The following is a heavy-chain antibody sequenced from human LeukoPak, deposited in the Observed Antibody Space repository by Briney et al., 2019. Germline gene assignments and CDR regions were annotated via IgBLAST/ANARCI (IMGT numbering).Heavy chain of an antibody. CDR1: GFTFSSYG. D-gene: IGHD3-3*01. Sequence: GGSLRLSCAASGFTFSSYGIHWVRQAPGKGLEWVAVIWYDGSNKYYADSVKGRFTISRDNSKNTLYLRMNSLRAEDTAVYYCARVGYYSGYYGMDVWGQGTTVTVSS. CDR3: ARVGYYSGYYGMDV. J-gene: IGHJ6*02. CDR2: IWYDGSNK. V-gene: IGHV3-33*01.